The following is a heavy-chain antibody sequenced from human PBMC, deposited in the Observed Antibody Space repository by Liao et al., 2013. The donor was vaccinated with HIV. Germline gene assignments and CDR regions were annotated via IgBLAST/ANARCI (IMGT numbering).Heavy chain of an antibody. V-gene: IGHV4-34*01. D-gene: IGHD2-8*01. CDR2: INHGGST. Sequence: QVQLQQWGAGLLKPSETLSLTCAVYGGSFSAYYWSWIRQPPEKGLEWIGEINHGGSTNYNPSLKSRVNISVDTSKNQVSLKLSSVTAADTAVYYCARINADAFDIWGQGTMVAVSS. J-gene: IGHJ3*02. CDR3: ARINADAFDI. CDR1: GGSFSAYY.